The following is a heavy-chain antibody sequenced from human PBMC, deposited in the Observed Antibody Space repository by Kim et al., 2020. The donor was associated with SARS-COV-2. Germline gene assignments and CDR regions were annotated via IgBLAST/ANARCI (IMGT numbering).Heavy chain of an antibody. CDR2: K. J-gene: IGHJ3*02. Sequence: KYCVDSLKGRFSISRDKVKNSLYLQMNSLRAEDTAIYYCARDPHSSDIWGQGTMVTVSS. V-gene: IGHV3-7*01. CDR3: ARDPHSSDI.